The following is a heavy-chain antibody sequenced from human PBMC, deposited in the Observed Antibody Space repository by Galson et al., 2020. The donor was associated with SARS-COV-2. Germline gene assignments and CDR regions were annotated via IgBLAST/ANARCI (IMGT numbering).Heavy chain of an antibody. CDR3: VTRRGLPSRVFDY. V-gene: IGHV4-34*01. Sequence: SQTLSLTCDVSGGSFSGYYWNWIRQPPGKEMEWIGEINNSGSTTYNPSLKSRVTISIDTSKKQFSLNVNSVTTADTAVYYCVTRRGLPSRVFDYWGQGTLVTVSS. CDR2: INNSGST. D-gene: IGHD3-16*01. CDR1: GGSFSGYY. J-gene: IGHJ4*02.